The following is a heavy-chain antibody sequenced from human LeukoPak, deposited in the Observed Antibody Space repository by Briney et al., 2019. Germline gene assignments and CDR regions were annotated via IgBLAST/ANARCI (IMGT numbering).Heavy chain of an antibody. CDR3: AREARGTRAAFDV. V-gene: IGHV3-7*01. CDR1: GFTFSSYW. D-gene: IGHD2-8*01. Sequence: GGSLRLSCAASGFTFSSYWMSWVRQAPGKGLEWAANIKEDGTHKYYVGSVRGRFTISRDNAKNSLYLQMNSLRAEDTAIYCCAREARGTRAAFDVWGQGTMVTVFS. J-gene: IGHJ3*01. CDR2: IKEDGTHK.